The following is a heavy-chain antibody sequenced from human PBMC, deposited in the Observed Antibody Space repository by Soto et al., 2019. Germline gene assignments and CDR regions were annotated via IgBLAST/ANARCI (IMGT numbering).Heavy chain of an antibody. CDR2: ITGSGNYK. D-gene: IGHD2-8*01. V-gene: IGHV3-21*01. CDR1: GIAYRNYT. CDR3: ERYYTVLTVFGGRTYCAMDV. Sequence: GYLTLSCVASGIAYRNYTVHCVRQARGKGLESISSITGSGNYKYYRDSVKGRLTISRDNARNSLFLQMNSLRAEDPDVNKCERYYTVLTVFGGRTYCAMDVWGQGSTVTFSS. J-gene: IGHJ6*02.